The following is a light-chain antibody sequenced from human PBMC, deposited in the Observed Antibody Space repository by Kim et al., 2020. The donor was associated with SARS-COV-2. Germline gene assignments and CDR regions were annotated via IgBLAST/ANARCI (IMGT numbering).Light chain of an antibody. Sequence: SSGERAPLSCRASQSLSSSYLAWYQQKPGQAPRLLIYGASSRATGIPDRFSGSGSGTDFTLTISRLEPEDFAVYYCQQYGSSPQAFGGGTKVDIK. CDR2: GAS. CDR1: QSLSSSY. CDR3: QQYGSSPQA. V-gene: IGKV3-20*01. J-gene: IGKJ4*01.